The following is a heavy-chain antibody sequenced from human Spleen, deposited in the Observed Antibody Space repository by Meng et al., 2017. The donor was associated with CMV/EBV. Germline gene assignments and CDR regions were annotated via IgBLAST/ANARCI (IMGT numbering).Heavy chain of an antibody. D-gene: IGHD3-16*01. V-gene: IGHV1-69*05. CDR2: IIPIFGTA. Sequence: SVKVSCKASGGTFSSYAISWVRQAPGQGLEWMGGIIPIFGTANYAQKFQGRVTITTDESTSTAYMELSSLRSEDTAVYFCARGYVWGSLRLDNWGQGTLVTVSS. CDR1: GGTFSSYA. J-gene: IGHJ4*02. CDR3: ARGYVWGSLRLDN.